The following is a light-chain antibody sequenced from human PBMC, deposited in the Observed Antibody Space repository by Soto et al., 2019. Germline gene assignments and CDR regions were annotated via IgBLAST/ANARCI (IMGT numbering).Light chain of an antibody. Sequence: EIVLTQSPGTLSLSPGERATLSCRASQTVSSNYFAWYQQKPGQAPRLLIYRASSRAPGIPDRVRGSGSGTDSALTITRLEPEDFAVYYCQQYGSSPTWTFGQGTKVDIK. CDR2: RAS. CDR1: QTVSSNY. V-gene: IGKV3-20*01. J-gene: IGKJ1*01. CDR3: QQYGSSPTWT.